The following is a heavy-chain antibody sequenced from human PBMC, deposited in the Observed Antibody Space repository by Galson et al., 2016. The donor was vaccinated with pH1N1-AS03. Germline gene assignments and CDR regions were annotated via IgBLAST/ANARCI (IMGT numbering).Heavy chain of an antibody. CDR1: GYSISSGYY. V-gene: IGHV4-38-2*01. CDR2: IYHGGST. J-gene: IGHJ3*02. D-gene: IGHD4-11*01. CDR3: AIPHDYIEYEGGFDI. Sequence: ETLSLTCAVSGYSISSGYYWGWIRQPPGQGLEWIATIYHGGSTYYNPSLTSRVTISIDTSKNQFSLKLNSVTAADTAVYYCAIPHDYIEYEGGFDIWGQGTRVTVSS.